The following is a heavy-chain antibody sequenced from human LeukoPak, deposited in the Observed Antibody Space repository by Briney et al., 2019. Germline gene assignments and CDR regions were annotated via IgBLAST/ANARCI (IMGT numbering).Heavy chain of an antibody. D-gene: IGHD3-22*01. J-gene: IGHJ4*02. CDR2: IYTSGST. V-gene: IGHV4-4*09. Sequence: SETLSHTCTVSGGSISSYYWSWIRQPPGKGLEWIGYIYTSGSTNYNPSLKSRVTISVDTSKNQFSLKLSSVTAADTAVYYCARRLSYDSSGYYYDYYFDYWGQGTLVTVSS. CDR1: GGSISSYY. CDR3: ARRLSYDSSGYYYDYYFDY.